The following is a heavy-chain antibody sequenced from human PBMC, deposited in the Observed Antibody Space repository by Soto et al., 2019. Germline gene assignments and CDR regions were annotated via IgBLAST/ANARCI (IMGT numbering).Heavy chain of an antibody. CDR2: IYYIETT. J-gene: IGHJ3*02. CDR1: GDSISSSNYY. Sequence: QVQLQESGPGLVKPSETLSLTCTVSGDSISSSNYYWGWIRQPPGKGLEWIGSIYYIETTYYNPSLKSRVPISLDTSKNHFSLKLTSVTAAETAVYYCISRTVTTFNAFDIWGQGTMVTVSS. CDR3: ISRTVTTFNAFDI. V-gene: IGHV4-39*01. D-gene: IGHD4-17*01.